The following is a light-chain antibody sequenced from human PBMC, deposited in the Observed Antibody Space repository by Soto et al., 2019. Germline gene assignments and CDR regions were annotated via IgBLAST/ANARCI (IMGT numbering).Light chain of an antibody. CDR3: QQYSKCPIT. Sequence: EIVMTQSPAILSVSPRESATLSCRASQSVNSNYLAWYQQHPGQPPRLLIYGISTRATGIPARFSGSGSGTEFSLTISSLQSEDFAVYYCQQYSKCPITFGQGTRLEIK. V-gene: IGKV3-15*01. CDR2: GIS. CDR1: QSVNSN. J-gene: IGKJ5*01.